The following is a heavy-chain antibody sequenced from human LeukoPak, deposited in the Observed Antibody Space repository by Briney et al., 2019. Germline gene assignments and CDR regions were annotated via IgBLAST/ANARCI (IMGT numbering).Heavy chain of an antibody. CDR1: GGTFSSYA. D-gene: IGHD3-10*01. V-gene: IGHV1-69*05. CDR2: IIPIFGIT. J-gene: IGHJ4*02. Sequence: SVKVSCKASGGTFSSYAISWVRQAPGQGLEWMGRIIPIFGITKYSQKFQDRITLTTDESTSTAYMELSSLRSEDTAVYYCASWEMVRATFDYWGQGTLVTVSS. CDR3: ASWEMVRATFDY.